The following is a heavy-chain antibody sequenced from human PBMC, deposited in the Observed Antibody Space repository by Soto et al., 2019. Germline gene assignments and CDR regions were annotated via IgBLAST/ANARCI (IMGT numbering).Heavy chain of an antibody. V-gene: IGHV4-39*01. CDR3: ARHGSY. CDR1: GVSISNTSYY. Sequence: SETLSLTCTVSGVSISNTSYYWGWIRQPPGKGLEWIGTIYFSGSTFYNPSLKSRLTISVDTSKNQFSLRLSSVTAADTAVYYCARHGSYWGQGTLVTVSS. CDR2: IYFSGST. J-gene: IGHJ4*02.